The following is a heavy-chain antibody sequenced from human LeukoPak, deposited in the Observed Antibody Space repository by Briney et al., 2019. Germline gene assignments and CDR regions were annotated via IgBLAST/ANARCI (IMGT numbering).Heavy chain of an antibody. V-gene: IGHV1-8*01. CDR2: MNPNSGNA. CDR1: GYTFTSYD. J-gene: IGHJ4*02. Sequence: GASVKVSCKASGYTFTSYDSNWVRQATGQGLEWMGWMNPNSGNAVYAQKSQGRVTMTRNTSITTAYMELTSLRSEDTAMYYCARGQSQFDYWGQGTLVTVSS. CDR3: ARGQSQFDY.